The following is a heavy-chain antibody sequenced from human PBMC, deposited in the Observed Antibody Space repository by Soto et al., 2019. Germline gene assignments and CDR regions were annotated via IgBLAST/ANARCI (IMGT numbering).Heavy chain of an antibody. Sequence: SETLSLTCTVSGGSISSYYWSWIRQPPGKGLEWIGHIYYSGSTNYNPSLKSRVTISIDTSKNQFSLKLTSVTGADTAVYYCARSPSVVRGLVYWFDPWGQGTLVTVSS. CDR3: ARSPSVVRGLVYWFDP. CDR2: IYYSGST. V-gene: IGHV4-59*08. CDR1: GGSISSYY. D-gene: IGHD3-10*01. J-gene: IGHJ5*02.